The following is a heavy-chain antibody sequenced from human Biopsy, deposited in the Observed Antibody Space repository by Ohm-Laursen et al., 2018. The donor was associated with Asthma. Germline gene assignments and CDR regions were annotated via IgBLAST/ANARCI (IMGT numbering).Heavy chain of an antibody. CDR3: ARTYYDFLTGQVNDAFDI. CDR1: GYTFTSYA. Sequence: SVKVSYKASGYTFTSYAMHWVRQAPGQRLEWMGWINAGNGHTKYSQKFQGRVTITRDTSASTAYMELSSLRSEDTAVYYCARTYYDFLTGQVNDAFDIWGQGTMVTVSS. D-gene: IGHD3-9*01. J-gene: IGHJ3*02. V-gene: IGHV1-3*01. CDR2: INAGNGHT.